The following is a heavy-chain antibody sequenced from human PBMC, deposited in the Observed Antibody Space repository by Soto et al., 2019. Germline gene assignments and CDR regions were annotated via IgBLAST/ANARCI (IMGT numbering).Heavy chain of an antibody. Sequence: ETLSLTCTVSGDSINNYYWTWIRQPPGKGLEWIVYVYDSGSTSYNPSLKSRLTISVDTSKNLFSLKLKSVTAADTAVYYCARGPKYYYQGMDVWGQGTTVTVSS. CDR1: GDSINNYY. J-gene: IGHJ6*02. V-gene: IGHV4-59*01. CDR3: ARGPKYYYQGMDV. CDR2: VYDSGST.